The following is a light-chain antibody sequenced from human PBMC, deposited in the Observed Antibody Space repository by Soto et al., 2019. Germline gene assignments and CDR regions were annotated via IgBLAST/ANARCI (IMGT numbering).Light chain of an antibody. J-gene: IGLJ1*01. V-gene: IGLV2-14*01. Sequence: QSALTQPTSVSGSPGQSITISCTGTSSDVGGYNYVSWYQQHPGKAPKLMIYEVTYRPSGVSDRFSGSKSGNTASLTISGLQDEDEADYYCSSYTGSNTLYVFGTGTKVTVL. CDR1: SSDVGGYNY. CDR2: EVT. CDR3: SSYTGSNTLYV.